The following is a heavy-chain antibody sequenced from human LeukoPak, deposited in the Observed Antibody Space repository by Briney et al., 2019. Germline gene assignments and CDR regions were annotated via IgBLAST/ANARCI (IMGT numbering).Heavy chain of an antibody. CDR2: ISYDGSNK. CDR3: ARDSGSYTGLDY. V-gene: IGHV3-30-3*01. CDR1: GFTFSSYA. D-gene: IGHD1-26*01. Sequence: GGSLRLSCSASGFTFSSYAMHWVRQAPGKGLEWVAVISYDGSNKYYADSVKGRFTISRDNSKNTLYLQMNSLRAEDTAVYYCARDSGSYTGLDYWGQGTLVTVSS. J-gene: IGHJ4*02.